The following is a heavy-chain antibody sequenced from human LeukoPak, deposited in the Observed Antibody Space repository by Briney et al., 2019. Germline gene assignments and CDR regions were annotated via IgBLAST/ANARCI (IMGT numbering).Heavy chain of an antibody. CDR1: GFTFSSYG. V-gene: IGHV3-30*18. J-gene: IGHJ3*02. D-gene: IGHD1-26*01. Sequence: GGSLRLSCAASGFTFSSYGMHGVRQAPGKGLEWVAVISNDGSKKYYVDSVKGRFTISRDNSKNTLYLQMSSLRAEDTALYYCAKKRELLDAFDIWGQGTMVTVSS. CDR3: AKKRELLDAFDI. CDR2: ISNDGSKK.